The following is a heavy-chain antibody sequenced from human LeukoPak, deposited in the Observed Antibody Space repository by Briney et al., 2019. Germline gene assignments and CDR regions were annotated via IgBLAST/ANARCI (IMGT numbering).Heavy chain of an antibody. J-gene: IGHJ4*02. D-gene: IGHD3-10*01. Sequence: SETLSLTCAVYGGSFSGYYWSWIRQPPGKGLEWIGEINHSGSTNYNPSLKSRVTISVDTSKNQFSLKLSSVTAADTAVYYCARGPIWFGELFDYWGQGTLVTVSS. V-gene: IGHV4-34*01. CDR1: GGSFSGYY. CDR2: INHSGST. CDR3: ARGPIWFGELFDY.